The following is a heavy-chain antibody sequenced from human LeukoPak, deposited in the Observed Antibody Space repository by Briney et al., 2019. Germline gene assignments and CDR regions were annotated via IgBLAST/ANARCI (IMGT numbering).Heavy chain of an antibody. CDR1: GYTFTSYG. D-gene: IGHD2-2*01. J-gene: IGHJ6*02. CDR2: ISGYNGKT. CDR3: ARYCSSTSCYPPRLYYYYGMDV. Sequence: ASVKVSCKASGYTFTSYGISWVRQAPGQGLEWMGWISGYNGKTNYAQKLQGRVTMTTDTSTSTAYMELRSLRSDDTAVYYCARYCSSTSCYPPRLYYYYGMDVWGQGTTVTVSS. V-gene: IGHV1-18*04.